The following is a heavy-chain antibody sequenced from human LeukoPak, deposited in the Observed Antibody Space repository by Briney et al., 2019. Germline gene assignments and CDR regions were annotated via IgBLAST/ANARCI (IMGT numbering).Heavy chain of an antibody. J-gene: IGHJ4*02. CDR1: GLTFSSYA. Sequence: GGSLRLSCAASGLTFSSYAMSWVRQAPGKGLEWVSGISGSGGGTYYADSVKGRFTISRDNAKNSLYQQMNSLRAEDTAVYYCARGVAVAAPDYWGQGTLVTVSS. CDR3: ARGVAVAAPDY. V-gene: IGHV3-23*01. D-gene: IGHD6-19*01. CDR2: ISGSGGGT.